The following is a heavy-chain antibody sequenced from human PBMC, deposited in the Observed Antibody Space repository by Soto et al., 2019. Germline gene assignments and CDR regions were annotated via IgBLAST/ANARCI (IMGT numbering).Heavy chain of an antibody. CDR2: IYHSGST. D-gene: IGHD3-10*01. CDR3: ARVYGSGSYYFDY. Sequence: TLSLTCAVSGGSISSGGYSWSWIRQPPGKGLEWIGYIYHSGSTYYNPSLKSRVTISVDTSKNQFSLKLSSVSATDTSTYYCARVYGSGSYYFDYWGQGTLVTVSS. V-gene: IGHV4-30-2*01. CDR1: GGSISSGGYS. J-gene: IGHJ4*02.